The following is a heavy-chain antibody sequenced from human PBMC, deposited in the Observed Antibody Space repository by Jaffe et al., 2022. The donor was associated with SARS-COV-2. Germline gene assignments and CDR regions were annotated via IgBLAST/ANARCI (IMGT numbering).Heavy chain of an antibody. CDR1: GFTFSSYS. D-gene: IGHD6-25*01. CDR3: VKGSGRRLQSDGMDV. V-gene: IGHV3-64D*09. Sequence: EVQLVESGGDLVQPGGSLRLTCSGSGFTFSSYSMHWVRQAPGKGLEYVSGIISNGGSTYYADSVQGRFTISRDNSKNTLFLQMSSLRAEDSAVYFCVKGSGRRLQSDGMDVWGQGTTVTVSS. CDR2: IISNGGST. J-gene: IGHJ6*02.